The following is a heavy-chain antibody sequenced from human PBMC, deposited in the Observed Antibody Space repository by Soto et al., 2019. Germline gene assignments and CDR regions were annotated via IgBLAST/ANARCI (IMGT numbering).Heavy chain of an antibody. D-gene: IGHD1-26*01. CDR3: ARQRPTDGRWEFANYYGMDV. CDR2: IIHSEST. J-gene: IGHJ6*02. V-gene: IGHV4-34*12. Sequence: SETLSPTCAVYGGSFSAYYWSWVRQPPGKGLEWIGEIIHSESTKYNPSLKSRVTISVDTSKNQFSLKLSSVTAADTAVYYCARQRPTDGRWEFANYYGMDVWGQGTPVTVSS. CDR1: GGSFSAYY.